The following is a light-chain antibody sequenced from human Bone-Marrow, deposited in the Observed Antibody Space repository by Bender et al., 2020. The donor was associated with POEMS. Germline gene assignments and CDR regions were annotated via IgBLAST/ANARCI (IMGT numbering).Light chain of an antibody. Sequence: QSALTQPASVSGSPGQSIAISCTGTSSDVGGYNLVSWYPQHPGKVPKLLIYEDSKRPSEVSNRFSGSKSGNTASLTISGLRAEEDADYYCSSYLSPTSVVFGGGTNLTVL. V-gene: IGLV2-14*02. J-gene: IGLJ2*01. CDR2: EDS. CDR1: SSDVGGYNL. CDR3: SSYLSPTSVV.